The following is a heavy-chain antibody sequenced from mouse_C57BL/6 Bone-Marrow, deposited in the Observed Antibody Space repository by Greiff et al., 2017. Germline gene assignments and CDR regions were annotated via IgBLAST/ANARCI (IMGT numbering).Heavy chain of an antibody. CDR1: GFTFSDYY. J-gene: IGHJ1*03. CDR2: ISNGGGST. D-gene: IGHD4-1*01. V-gene: IGHV5-12*01. Sequence: EVMLVESGGGLVQPGGSLKLSCAASGFTFSDYYMYWVRQTPEKRLEWVAYISNGGGSTYYPDTVKGRFTISRDNAKNTLYLQMSRLKSEDTAMYYCARPLGYRYFDVWGTGTTVTVSS. CDR3: ARPLGYRYFDV.